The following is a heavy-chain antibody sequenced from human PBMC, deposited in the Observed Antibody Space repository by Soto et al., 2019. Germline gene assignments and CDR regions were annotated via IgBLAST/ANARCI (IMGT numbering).Heavy chain of an antibody. CDR3: AKDQTRAPDDY. V-gene: IGHV3-30*18. Sequence: GGSLRLSCAASGFTFSSYGMHWVRQAPGKGLEWVAVISYDGSNKYYADSVKGRFTISRDNSKNTLYLQMNSLRAEDTAVYYCAKDQTRAPDDYWGQGTLVTVSS. CDR2: ISYDGSNK. J-gene: IGHJ4*02. CDR1: GFTFSSYG.